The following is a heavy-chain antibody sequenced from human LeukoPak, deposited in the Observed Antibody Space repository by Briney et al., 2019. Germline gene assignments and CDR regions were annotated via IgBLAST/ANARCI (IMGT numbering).Heavy chain of an antibody. J-gene: IGHJ4*02. Sequence: ASVKVSCKASGYTFSDNYLHWVRQAPGQGLEWMGWINPKSGGTEYAQKFQGRVTMTRDTSLSTVYMELSSLRSDDTAVYYCARDLVLSCSSTSCSVAPSAYWGQGTLVTVSS. V-gene: IGHV1-2*02. CDR3: ARDLVLSCSSTSCSVAPSAY. D-gene: IGHD2-2*01. CDR2: INPKSGGT. CDR1: GYTFSDNY.